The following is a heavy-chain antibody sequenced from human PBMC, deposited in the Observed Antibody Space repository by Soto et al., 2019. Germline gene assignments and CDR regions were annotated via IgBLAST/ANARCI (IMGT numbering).Heavy chain of an antibody. Sequence: GGSLRLSCAAFGFTFSSYAMSWVRQAPGEGLEWVSAISGSGGSTYYADSVKGRFTISRDNSKNTLYLQMNSLRAEDTAVYYCAKDRGRGYSYGPNPYYYYGMDVWGQGTTVTVSS. D-gene: IGHD5-18*01. CDR1: GFTFSSYA. CDR3: AKDRGRGYSYGPNPYYYYGMDV. CDR2: ISGSGGST. V-gene: IGHV3-23*01. J-gene: IGHJ6*02.